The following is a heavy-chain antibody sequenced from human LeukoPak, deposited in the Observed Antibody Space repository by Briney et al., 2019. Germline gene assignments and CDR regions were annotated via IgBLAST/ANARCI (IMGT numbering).Heavy chain of an antibody. CDR2: ISGSGKYI. Sequence: PGGSLRLSCAASGFSFSAYAMDWVRQAPGKGLEWVSCISGSGKYIYYADSVKGRFTISRDNAKNSLYLQMNSLRAEDTALYYCAKARNRQWLGPGRYWGQGTLVTVSS. CDR1: GFSFSAYA. D-gene: IGHD3-10*01. J-gene: IGHJ4*02. V-gene: IGHV3-21*04. CDR3: AKARNRQWLGPGRY.